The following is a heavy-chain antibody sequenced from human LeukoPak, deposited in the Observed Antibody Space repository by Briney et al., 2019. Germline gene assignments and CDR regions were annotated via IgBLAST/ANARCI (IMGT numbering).Heavy chain of an antibody. CDR2: INSDGSST. V-gene: IGHV3-74*01. J-gene: IGHJ4*02. CDR1: GFTFSSYW. D-gene: IGHD2-2*01. CDR3: AKDALYCSSTSCYVYFDY. Sequence: PGGSLRLSCAASGFTFSSYWMHWVRQAPGKGLVWVSRINSDGSSTSYADSVKGRFTISRDNSKNTLYLQMNSLRAEDTAVYYCAKDALYCSSTSCYVYFDYWGQGTLVTVSS.